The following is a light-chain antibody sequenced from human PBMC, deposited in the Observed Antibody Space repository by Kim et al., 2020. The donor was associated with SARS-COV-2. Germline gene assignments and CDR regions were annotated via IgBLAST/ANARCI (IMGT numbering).Light chain of an antibody. J-gene: IGKJ2*01. V-gene: IGKV1-27*01. CDR3: QKYKSAPHT. Sequence: DIQMTQSPSSLSASVGDRVTITCRASQDISNYLAWYQQKPGKVPKLLIYAASALQSGVPSRFSGSGSGTDFTLTISSLQPEDVATYYCQKYKSAPHTFGQGTKLEI. CDR2: AAS. CDR1: QDISNY.